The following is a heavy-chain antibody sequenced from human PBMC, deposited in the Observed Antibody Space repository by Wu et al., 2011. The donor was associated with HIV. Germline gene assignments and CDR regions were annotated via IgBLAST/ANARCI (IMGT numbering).Heavy chain of an antibody. CDR1: GYNFTGHY. CDR3: ARGMGPTAAMENYFDS. Sequence: QVQLVQSGAEVKKPGASVKVSCKASGYNFTGHYLHWVRQAPGQGLEWMGWINPNSGDTDYVQTFQGRVTMTRDTSDSAAYMELGRLTSDDTAVYYCARGMGPTAAMENYFDSWGQGTRVTVSS. V-gene: IGHV1-2*02. D-gene: IGHD2-2*01. CDR2: INPNSGDT. J-gene: IGHJ4*02.